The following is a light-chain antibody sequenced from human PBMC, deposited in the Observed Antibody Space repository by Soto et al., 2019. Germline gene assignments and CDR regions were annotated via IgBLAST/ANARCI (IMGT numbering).Light chain of an antibody. Sequence: EIVMTHSPATLSLSPGEIATLSCRASLSVSSDLAWYRQKPGQAPRLLIYRAFTRATGIPARFSGSGFGTDFTLTISSLQSEDFAVYYCQQYNNWPLTFGGGTKVDIK. V-gene: IGKV3-15*01. J-gene: IGKJ4*01. CDR3: QQYNNWPLT. CDR2: RAF. CDR1: LSVSSD.